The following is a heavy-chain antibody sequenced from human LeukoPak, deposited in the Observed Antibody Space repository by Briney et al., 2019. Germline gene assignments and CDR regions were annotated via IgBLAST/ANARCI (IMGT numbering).Heavy chain of an antibody. CDR3: AREGGFGYDDAFDT. V-gene: IGHV3-48*04. CDR2: ISGSGSSI. CDR1: GFIFRTFG. D-gene: IGHD3-16*02. Sequence: HPGGSLRLSCAASGFIFRTFGMHWVRQAPGKGLEWISYISGSGSSIFYADSLQGRFTVSRDNAKNSVYLQMNSLRAEDTAVYYCAREGGFGYDDAFDTWGHGTTVTVSS. J-gene: IGHJ3*02.